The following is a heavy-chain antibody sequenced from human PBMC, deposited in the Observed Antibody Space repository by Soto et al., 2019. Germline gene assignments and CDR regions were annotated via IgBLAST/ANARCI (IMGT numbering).Heavy chain of an antibody. CDR1: GFTFSSYG. CDR2: IWYDGSNK. V-gene: IGHV3-33*01. Sequence: AGSLRLSCAATGFTFSSYGMHWVRQAPVKGLEWVAVIWYDGSNKYYADSVKGRFTISRDNSKNTLYLQMNSLRAEDTAVYYYARDWVEGGTTTFDPWGQGTLVTVSS. CDR3: ARDWVEGGTTTFDP. J-gene: IGHJ5*02. D-gene: IGHD1-1*01.